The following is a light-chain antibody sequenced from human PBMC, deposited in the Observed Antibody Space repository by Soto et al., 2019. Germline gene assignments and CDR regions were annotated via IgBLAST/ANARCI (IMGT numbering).Light chain of an antibody. Sequence: EILMTQSPGTLSVSPGERATLSCGAGQGVTTNFAWYQQKSGKSPRLLIYDVSIRATGVPARLSGTGYETDLTLTISGMKSEDSEVYLCQQYNNWPFSFGQGTRLEIK. J-gene: IGKJ5*01. CDR3: QQYNNWPFS. CDR1: QGVTTN. V-gene: IGKV3-15*01. CDR2: DVS.